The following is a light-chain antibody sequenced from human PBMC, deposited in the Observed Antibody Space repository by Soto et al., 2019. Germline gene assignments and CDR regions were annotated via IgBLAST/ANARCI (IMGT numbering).Light chain of an antibody. CDR1: QSVSSN. Sequence: EIVMTQSPATLSVSPGEGATLSCRASQSVSSNLAWYQQKPGQAPRLLIYAASTRATGIPARFRGSGSRTEFTLTITSLQSEDFAVYYCQQYNNWPPLTFGGGTKVEIK. CDR3: QQYNNWPPLT. J-gene: IGKJ4*01. CDR2: AAS. V-gene: IGKV3-15*01.